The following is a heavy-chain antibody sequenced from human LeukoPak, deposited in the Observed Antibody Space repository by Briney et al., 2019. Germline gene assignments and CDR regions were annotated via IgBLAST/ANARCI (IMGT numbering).Heavy chain of an antibody. J-gene: IGHJ6*02. CDR2: ISSSGSYT. Sequence: GGSLRLSCAASGFTFSSYSMNWVRQAPGKGLEGVSSISSSGSYTYYADSVKGRFTISRDNAKNSLYLQMNSLRAEDTAVYYCARDGIAAAARYGDYYNYGMDVWSQGTTVTVSS. CDR1: GFTFSSYS. V-gene: IGHV3-21*01. CDR3: ARDGIAAAARYGDYYNYGMDV. D-gene: IGHD6-13*01.